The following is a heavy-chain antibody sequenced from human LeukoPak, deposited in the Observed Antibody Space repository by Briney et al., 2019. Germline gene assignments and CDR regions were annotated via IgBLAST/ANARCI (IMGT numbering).Heavy chain of an antibody. V-gene: IGHV1-18*01. CDR1: GYTFTSYG. CDR3: ARVVVVPAGLYYFDY. Sequence: ASVKVSCKASGYTFTSYGISWVRQAPGQGLEWMGWISAYNGNTNYAQKLQGRVTMTTDTSTSTAYMELRSLRSDGTAVYYCARVVVVPAGLYYFDYWGQGTLVTVSS. D-gene: IGHD2-2*01. CDR2: ISAYNGNT. J-gene: IGHJ4*02.